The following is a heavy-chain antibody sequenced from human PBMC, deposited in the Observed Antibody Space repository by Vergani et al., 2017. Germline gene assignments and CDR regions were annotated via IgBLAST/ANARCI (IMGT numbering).Heavy chain of an antibody. CDR3: AGDAERATITSYYYYGMDV. Sequence: QVQLVQSGAEVKKPGSSVKVSCKASGGTFSSYAISWVRQAPGQGLEWMGGIIPIFGTANYAQKFQGRVTITADESTSTAYMELSSLRSEDTAVYYCAGDAERATITSYYYYGMDVWGQGTTVTVSS. J-gene: IGHJ6*02. V-gene: IGHV1-69*01. CDR1: GGTFSSYA. D-gene: IGHD5-24*01. CDR2: IIPIFGTA.